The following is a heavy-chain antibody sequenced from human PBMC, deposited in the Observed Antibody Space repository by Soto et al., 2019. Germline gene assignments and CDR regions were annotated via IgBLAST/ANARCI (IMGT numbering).Heavy chain of an antibody. V-gene: IGHV4-4*02. CDR1: GGSSISSSNW. CDR3: ARYSSEYYFDY. D-gene: IGHD6-25*01. Sequence: QVRLQESGPGLVKPSGTLSLTCAVSGGSSISSSNWWGWVRQPPGKGLEWIGEISHSGGTNYDPSLKSRVTISLDKSRNQFSLRLSSVTAADTAVYFCARYSSEYYFDYWGQGTLVTVSS. J-gene: IGHJ4*02. CDR2: ISHSGGT.